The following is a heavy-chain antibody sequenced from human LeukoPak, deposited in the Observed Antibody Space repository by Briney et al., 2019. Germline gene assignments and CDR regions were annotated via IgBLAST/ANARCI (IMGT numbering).Heavy chain of an antibody. D-gene: IGHD3-3*01. CDR1: GYTFTGYY. CDR3: ARGGATIFGVPSGMNAFDI. CDR2: MNPNSGNT. V-gene: IGHV1-8*03. Sequence: ASVKVSCKASGYTFTGYYMHWVRQAPGQGLEWMGWMNPNSGNTGYAQKFQGRVTITRNTSISTAYMELSSLRSEDTAVYYCARGGATIFGVPSGMNAFDIWGQGTMVTVSS. J-gene: IGHJ3*02.